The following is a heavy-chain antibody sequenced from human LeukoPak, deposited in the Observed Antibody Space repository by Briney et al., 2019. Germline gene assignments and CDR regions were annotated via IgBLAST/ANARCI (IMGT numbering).Heavy chain of an antibody. CDR2: ISSTSATI. D-gene: IGHD3-16*02. V-gene: IGHV3-48*01. J-gene: IGHJ4*02. Sequence: GGSLRLSCAASGFSYSSYSMNWVRQAPGKGLEWVSYISSTSATIYYADSVKGRFTISRNNAKNSLYLQMNSLRAEDTAVYYCARAPSAGNFVLYYFDYWGQGTLVTVSS. CDR3: ARAPSAGNFVLYYFDY. CDR1: GFSYSSYS.